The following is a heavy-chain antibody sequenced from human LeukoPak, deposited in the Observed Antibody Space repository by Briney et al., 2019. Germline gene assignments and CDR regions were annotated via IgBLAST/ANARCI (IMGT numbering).Heavy chain of an antibody. CDR2: IYTSWST. J-gene: IGHJ5*02. V-gene: IGHV4-4*07. D-gene: IGHD3-9*01. Sequence: SETLSLTCTVSGGSISSYYWCWIRQPARKGLEWIGRIYTSWSTNYNPSLKSRVTMSVDTSKNQFSLKLSSVTAADTAVYYCARVVTRGLTGRWVWFDPWGQGTLVTVSS. CDR3: ARVVTRGLTGRWVWFDP. CDR1: GGSISSYY.